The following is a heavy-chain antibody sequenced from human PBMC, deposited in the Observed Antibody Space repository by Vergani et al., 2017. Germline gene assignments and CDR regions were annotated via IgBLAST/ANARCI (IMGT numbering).Heavy chain of an antibody. CDR2: ISWNSGSI. CDR3: ARDMWYDYIWGSYRQGHFDY. Sequence: EVQLVESGGGLVQPGRSLRLSCAASGFTFDDYAMHWVRQAPGKGLEWVSGISWNSGSIGYADSVKGRFTISRDNAKNSLYLQMNSLRAEDTAVYYCARDMWYDYIWGSYRQGHFDYWGQGTLVTVSS. D-gene: IGHD3-16*02. J-gene: IGHJ4*02. CDR1: GFTFDDYA. V-gene: IGHV3-9*01.